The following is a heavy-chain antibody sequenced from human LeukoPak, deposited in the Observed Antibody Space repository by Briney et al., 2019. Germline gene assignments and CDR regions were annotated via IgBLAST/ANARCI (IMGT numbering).Heavy chain of an antibody. J-gene: IGHJ4*02. CDR1: GFTFSSYA. CDR2: ISGSGGST. D-gene: IGHD5-12*01. V-gene: IGHV3-23*01. CDR3: AKDLGYSGYDYVGYFDY. Sequence: PGGSLRLSCAASGFTFSSYAMSWVRQAPGKGLEWVSAISGSGGSTYYADSVKGRFTISRDNSKNTLYLQMNSLRAEDTAVYYCAKDLGYSGYDYVGYFDYRGQGTLVTVSS.